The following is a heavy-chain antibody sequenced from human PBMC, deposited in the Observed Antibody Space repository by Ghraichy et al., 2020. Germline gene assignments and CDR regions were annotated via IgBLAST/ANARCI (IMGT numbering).Heavy chain of an antibody. J-gene: IGHJ4*01. CDR3: ASNEIVVVVGFDS. V-gene: IGHV4-39*01. D-gene: IGHD2-15*01. CDR2: VYYTGRT. Sequence: SEPLSLTCTVSGGSLSNSDYHWGWIRQAPGKGLEWIGNVYYTGRTSYNPSLKNRLTISVDKSKNQFSLKLTSVTAADTAVYYCASNEIVVVVGFDSWGQGALVTISS. CDR1: GGSLSNSDYH.